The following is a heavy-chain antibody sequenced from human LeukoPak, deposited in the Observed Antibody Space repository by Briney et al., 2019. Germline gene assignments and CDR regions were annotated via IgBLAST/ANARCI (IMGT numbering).Heavy chain of an antibody. CDR2: IIPIFGTA. CDR1: GGTFSSYA. J-gene: IGHJ4*02. D-gene: IGHD3-10*01. V-gene: IGHV1-69*13. Sequence: SVKVSSKASGGTFSSYAISWVRQAPGQGLEWMGGIIPIFGTANYAQKFQGRVAITADESTSTAYMELSSLRSEDTAVYYCARGRTNYYGSGSYRKGFDYWGQGTLVTVSS. CDR3: ARGRTNYYGSGSYRKGFDY.